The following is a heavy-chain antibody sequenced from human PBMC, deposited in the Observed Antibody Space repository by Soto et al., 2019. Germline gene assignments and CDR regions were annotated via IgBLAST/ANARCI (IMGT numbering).Heavy chain of an antibody. Sequence: EVQLVESGGGLVQPGGSLRLSCAASGFTFSGYSMNWVRQAPGKGLEWVSYISSSSSTIYYADSVEGRFTISRDNAKNSLYLQMTRLRAEDTAVYYCARDRDEDYWGQGTLVTVSS. CDR3: ARDRDEDY. CDR2: ISSSSSTI. V-gene: IGHV3-48*01. CDR1: GFTFSGYS. J-gene: IGHJ4*02.